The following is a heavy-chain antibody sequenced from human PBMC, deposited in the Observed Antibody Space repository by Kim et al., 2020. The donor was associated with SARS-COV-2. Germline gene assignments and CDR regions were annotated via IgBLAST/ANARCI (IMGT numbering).Heavy chain of an antibody. V-gene: IGHV4-59*08. CDR3: ARHGSVWVGAAGVDY. Sequence: SETLSLTCTVSGGSISSYYWSWIRQPPGKGLEWIGYIYYSGSTNYNPSLKSRVTISVDTSKNQFSLKLSSVTAADTAVYYCARHGSVWVGAAGVDYWGQGTLVTVSS. CDR1: GGSISSYY. CDR2: IYYSGST. J-gene: IGHJ4*02. D-gene: IGHD6-13*01.